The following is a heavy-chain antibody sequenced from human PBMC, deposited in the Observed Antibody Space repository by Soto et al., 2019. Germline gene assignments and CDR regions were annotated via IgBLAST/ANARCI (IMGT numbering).Heavy chain of an antibody. V-gene: IGHV1-46*03. J-gene: IGHJ5*02. D-gene: IGHD6-13*01. CDR3: ARSRGAAAGINWFDP. CDR1: GYRFTSYY. CDR2: INPNSGIT. Sequence: GASVKVSCKASGYRFTSYYMHWVRQAPGQGLEWMGIINPNSGITNYAQNFQGRVTMTRDTSTITVYMELSSLKSEDTAVYYCARSRGAAAGINWFDPWGQGTLVTVSS.